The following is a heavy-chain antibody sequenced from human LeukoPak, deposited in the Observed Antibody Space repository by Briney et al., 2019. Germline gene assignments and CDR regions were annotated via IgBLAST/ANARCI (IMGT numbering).Heavy chain of an antibody. CDR2: ISGSGGST. D-gene: IGHD2-15*01. J-gene: IGHJ6*02. Sequence: GGSLRLSCAASGFTFSSYAMSWVRQAPGKGLEWVSYISGSGGSTYYADSVKGRFTISRDDSKNTLYLQMNSLRAEHTAVYYCAKRMVAATTRYYYGMDVWGQGTTVTVSS. V-gene: IGHV3-23*01. CDR1: GFTFSSYA. CDR3: AKRMVAATTRYYYGMDV.